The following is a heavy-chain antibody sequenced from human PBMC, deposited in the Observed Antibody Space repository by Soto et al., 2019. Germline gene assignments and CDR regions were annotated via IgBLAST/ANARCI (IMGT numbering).Heavy chain of an antibody. D-gene: IGHD5-18*01. CDR2: ISGSGGST. CDR3: AKDGGYSYGYSPRYYYGMDV. Sequence: EVQLLESGGGLVQPGGSLRLSCAASGFTFSSYAMSWVRQAPGKGLEWVSAISGSGGSTYYADSVKGRFTISRDNSKNTLYLQMNSLRAEVTAVYYCAKDGGYSYGYSPRYYYGMDVWGQGTTVTVSS. J-gene: IGHJ6*02. CDR1: GFTFSSYA. V-gene: IGHV3-23*01.